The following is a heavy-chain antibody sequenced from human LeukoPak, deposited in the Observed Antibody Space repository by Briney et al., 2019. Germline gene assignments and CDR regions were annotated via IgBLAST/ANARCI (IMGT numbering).Heavy chain of an antibody. Sequence: PGGSLRLPCAASGFTFSSYAMSWVRQAPGKGLEWVSAISGSGGSTYYADSVKGRFTISRDNSKNTLYLQMNSLRAEDTAVYYCAKASKGIAAAGTAPAFYRLDYYYGMDVWGQGTTVTVSS. V-gene: IGHV3-23*01. D-gene: IGHD6-13*01. CDR3: AKASKGIAAAGTAPAFYRLDYYYGMDV. J-gene: IGHJ6*02. CDR2: ISGSGGST. CDR1: GFTFSSYA.